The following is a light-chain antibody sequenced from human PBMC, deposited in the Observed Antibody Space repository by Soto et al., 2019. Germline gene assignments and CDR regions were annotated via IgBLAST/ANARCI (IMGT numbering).Light chain of an antibody. V-gene: IGLV1-40*01. J-gene: IGLJ2*01. CDR3: QSYDTSLSGVI. CDR1: SSNIGAGYD. Sequence: QSVLTQTPSVSGAPGQKITMSCTGSSSNIGAGYDAHWYQQLPGAAPRLLIYADNNRPSGVPDRFSASNSGTSASLAITGLQGEDEAVYYCQSYDTSLSGVIFGAGTKVTVL. CDR2: ADN.